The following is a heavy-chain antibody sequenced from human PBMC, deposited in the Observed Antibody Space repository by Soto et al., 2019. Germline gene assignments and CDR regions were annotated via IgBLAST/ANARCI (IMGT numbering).Heavy chain of an antibody. V-gene: IGHV1-18*01. J-gene: IGHJ5*02. CDR2: IGADNGDT. CDR1: GYTFSTYG. CDR3: ARDWKGAKGFDP. D-gene: IGHD1-1*01. Sequence: QVQLVQSGAEVKKPGASVKVSCKASGYTFSTYGFSWVRQAPGQGLEWMGWIGADNGDTNYAQNFQGRVTMTTDTPPTTSYMELRSLTSDDPAVYFCARDWKGAKGFDPLGQGTLVTVSS.